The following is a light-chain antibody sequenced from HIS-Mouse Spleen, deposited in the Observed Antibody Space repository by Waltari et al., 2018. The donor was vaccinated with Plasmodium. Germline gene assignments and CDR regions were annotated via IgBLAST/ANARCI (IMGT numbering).Light chain of an antibody. CDR1: ALPKKY. V-gene: IGLV3-10*01. J-gene: IGLJ3*02. CDR2: EDS. Sequence: SYELTQPPSVSVSPGQTARITCSGDALPKKYAYWYQQKSGQAPVLVIYEDSKRPSGSPERFSGSSSGKMATLTSSGAQVEDEADYYCYSTDSSGNHRVFGGGTKLTVL. CDR3: YSTDSSGNHRV.